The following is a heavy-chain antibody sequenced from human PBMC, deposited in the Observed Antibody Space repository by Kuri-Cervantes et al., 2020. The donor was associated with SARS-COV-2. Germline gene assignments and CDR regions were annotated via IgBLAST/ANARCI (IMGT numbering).Heavy chain of an antibody. Sequence: GESLKISCAASGFTFSTYSMTWVRQAPGKGLEWVAFIRYDGSNKYYADSVKGRFTISRDNSKNTLYLQMNSLRAEDTAVYYCARDYCSSTSCDNDAFDIRSQGTMVTVSS. V-gene: IGHV3-30*02. J-gene: IGHJ3*02. CDR1: GFTFSTYS. CDR3: ARDYCSSTSCDNDAFDI. D-gene: IGHD2-2*02. CDR2: IRYDGSNK.